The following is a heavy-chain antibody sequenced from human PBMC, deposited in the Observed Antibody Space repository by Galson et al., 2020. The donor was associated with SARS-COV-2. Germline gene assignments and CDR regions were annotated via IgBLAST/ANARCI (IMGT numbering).Heavy chain of an antibody. CDR2: IYYTGRT. CDR3: AREEFDDFYYYGMDL. J-gene: IGHJ6*02. Sequence: SETLSLTSTVSGGSISIYYWNWIRQSPGKGLEWIGYIYYTGRTNYNPSLKSRVTISVDASKNQISLRLNSVTAADTAVYYCAREEFDDFYYYGMDLWGQGTTVTVSS. D-gene: IGHD3-10*01. CDR1: GGSISIYY. V-gene: IGHV4-59*01.